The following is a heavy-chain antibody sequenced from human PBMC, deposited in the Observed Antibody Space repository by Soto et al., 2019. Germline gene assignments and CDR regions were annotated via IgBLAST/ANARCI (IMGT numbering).Heavy chain of an antibody. J-gene: IGHJ4*02. CDR2: IDYTGGTT. CDR3: AKDATRTSGWYYFDY. Sequence: LRLSCAASGFTFSILAMGWVRQAPGKGLEWVSVIDYTGGTTYYTDSVKGRFIISRDNSKKILYLQMNSLRTEDTAIYYCAKDATRTSGWYYFDYWGRGALVTVSS. D-gene: IGHD6-19*01. V-gene: IGHV3-23*01. CDR1: GFTFSILA.